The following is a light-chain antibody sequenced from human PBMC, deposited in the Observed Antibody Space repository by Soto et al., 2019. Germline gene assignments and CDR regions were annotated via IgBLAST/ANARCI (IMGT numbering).Light chain of an antibody. Sequence: EIVLTQSPDTLSLSPGERATLSCRASRSFSSSYLAWYQQTPGQAPRLLIYAASSRATGTPDRFSGGGSGTDFTLTISSLEPEDSAVYCCQQYGSSPPYTFGQGTKLEIK. CDR2: AAS. CDR3: QQYGSSPPYT. J-gene: IGKJ2*01. V-gene: IGKV3-20*01. CDR1: RSFSSSY.